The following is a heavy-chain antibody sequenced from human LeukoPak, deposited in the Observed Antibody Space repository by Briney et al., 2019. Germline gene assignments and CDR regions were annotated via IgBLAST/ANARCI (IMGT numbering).Heavy chain of an antibody. D-gene: IGHD6-13*01. V-gene: IGHV1-24*01. Sequence: ASVKVSCKVSGYTLTELSMHWVRQAPGKGLEWVGGFDPEDGETIYAQKFQGRVTMTEDTSTDTAYMELSSLRSEDTAVYYCATDLIDSPRYSSSSDWGQGTLVTVSS. CDR2: FDPEDGET. J-gene: IGHJ4*02. CDR1: GYTLTELS. CDR3: ATDLIDSPRYSSSSD.